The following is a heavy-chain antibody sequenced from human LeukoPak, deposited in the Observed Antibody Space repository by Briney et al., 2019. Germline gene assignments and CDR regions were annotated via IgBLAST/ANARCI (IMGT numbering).Heavy chain of an antibody. CDR1: GFTFINAW. D-gene: IGHD5-18*01. CDR2: ISSSGSTI. Sequence: GSLRLSCAASGFTFINAWMAWVRQAPGKGLEWVSYISSSGSTIYYADSVKGRFTISRDNSKNTLYLQMNSLRAEDTAVYYCASRGYSYGYFDYWGQGTLVTVSS. V-gene: IGHV3-48*01. J-gene: IGHJ4*02. CDR3: ASRGYSYGYFDY.